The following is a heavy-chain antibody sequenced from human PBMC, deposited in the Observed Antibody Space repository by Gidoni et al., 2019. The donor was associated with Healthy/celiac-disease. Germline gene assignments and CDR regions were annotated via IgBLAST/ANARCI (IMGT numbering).Heavy chain of an antibody. J-gene: IGHJ4*02. D-gene: IGHD3-10*01. CDR1: GGSISSSSYY. CDR3: ARHGGVLLWFGERDY. V-gene: IGHV4-39*01. CDR2: SYYSGST. Sequence: QLQLQESGPGLVKPSETLSLTCTVSGGSISSSSYYWGWIRQPPGKGLEWIGSSYYSGSTYYNPSLKSRVTISVDTSKNQFSLKLSSVTAADTAVYYCARHGGVLLWFGERDYWGQGTLVTVSS.